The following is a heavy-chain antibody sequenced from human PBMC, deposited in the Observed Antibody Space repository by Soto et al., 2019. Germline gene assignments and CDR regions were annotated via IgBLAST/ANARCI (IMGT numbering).Heavy chain of an antibody. D-gene: IGHD6-19*01. CDR1: GFTLSTYG. CDR2: MSYDGTKE. Sequence: SLSLSCAASGFTLSTYGMHWVRQAPGRGLEWVAAMSYDGTKEYYADSVKGRFTISRDNANNSLFLQMNSLRAEDTAVYYCARDSALAGNDCGQGAVVTVS. V-gene: IGHV3-30*03. CDR3: ARDSALAGND. J-gene: IGHJ4*02.